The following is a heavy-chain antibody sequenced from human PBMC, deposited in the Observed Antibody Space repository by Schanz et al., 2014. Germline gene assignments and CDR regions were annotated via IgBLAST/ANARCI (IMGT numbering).Heavy chain of an antibody. CDR2: ISGSGGDT. Sequence: TASGFTFSSYAMSWVRQAPGKGLEWVSAISGSGGDTYYADSVKGRFTISRDNSKNTLYLQMNSLRAEDTAVYYCARRYSGRYCFDYWGQGTLVAVSS. CDR1: GFTFSSYA. J-gene: IGHJ4*02. D-gene: IGHD1-26*01. CDR3: ARRYSGRYCFDY. V-gene: IGHV3-23*01.